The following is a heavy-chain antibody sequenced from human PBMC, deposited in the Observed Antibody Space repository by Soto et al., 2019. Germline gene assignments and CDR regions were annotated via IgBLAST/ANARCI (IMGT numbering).Heavy chain of an antibody. Sequence: QMQLVQSGPEVKKPGTSVKVSCKASGFTFSNSVMQWVRQARGQRLEWIGWNVVGSGNTNYAQKFQERVTITRDMSTSTAYMELRSLRSEDTAVYYCAADIAAAGTYYYYNMDVWGQGTTVTVSS. D-gene: IGHD6-13*01. CDR3: AADIAAAGTYYYYNMDV. J-gene: IGHJ6*02. CDR2: NVVGSGNT. CDR1: GFTFSNSV. V-gene: IGHV1-58*02.